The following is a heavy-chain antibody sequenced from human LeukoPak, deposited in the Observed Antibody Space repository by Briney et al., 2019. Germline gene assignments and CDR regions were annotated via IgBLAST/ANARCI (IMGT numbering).Heavy chain of an antibody. CDR2: IYTSGST. V-gene: IGHV4-61*02. Sequence: SSETLSLTCTVSGGSISSGSYYWSWIRQPAGRGLEWLRRIYTSGSTNCNPSLKSRVTISVDTSKNQSSLKQSSVTAADTAVYYCARGGSVLWFGESTLGYWGQGNLVTVSS. CDR3: ARGGSVLWFGESTLGY. J-gene: IGHJ4*02. D-gene: IGHD3-10*01. CDR1: GGSISSGSYY.